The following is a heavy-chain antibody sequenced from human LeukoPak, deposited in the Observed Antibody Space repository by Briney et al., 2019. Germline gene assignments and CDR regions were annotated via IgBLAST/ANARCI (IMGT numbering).Heavy chain of an antibody. CDR2: TYYRSKWYS. V-gene: IGHV6-1*01. D-gene: IGHD5-24*01. J-gene: IGHJ3*01. Sequence: SRTLSLTCVISVYSVSSNSTACNWIRQSPSRGLEWLGRTYYRSKWYSDYAVSVKSRITINPDTSKNQFSLQLNSVTPEDTAVYYCARGGQGDGYSADEAFDFWGQGTMVTVSS. CDR3: ARGGQGDGYSADEAFDF. CDR1: VYSVSSNSTA.